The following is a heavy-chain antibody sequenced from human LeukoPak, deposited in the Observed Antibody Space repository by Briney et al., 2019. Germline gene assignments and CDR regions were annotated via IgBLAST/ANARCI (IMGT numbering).Heavy chain of an antibody. CDR1: GFTFSDYY. J-gene: IGHJ4*02. CDR2: ISSSGSYI. V-gene: IGHV3-11*04. D-gene: IGHD2-2*03. CDR3: ARDLDSRPASFFDY. Sequence: GGSLRLSCAASGFTFSDYYMGWFRQAPGKGLEWVSYISSSGSYIYYADSVKGRFTISRDNAKNSLYLQMNSLRAEDTAVYYCARDLDSRPASFFDYWGQGTLVTVSS.